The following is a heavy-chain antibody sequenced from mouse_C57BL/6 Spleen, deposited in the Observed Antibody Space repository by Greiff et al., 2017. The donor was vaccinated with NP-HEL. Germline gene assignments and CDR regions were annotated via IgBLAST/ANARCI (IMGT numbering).Heavy chain of an antibody. CDR1: GFTFSSYA. J-gene: IGHJ1*03. V-gene: IGHV5-9-1*02. CDR2: ISSGGDYI. CDR3: TREGYGSSYRYFDV. D-gene: IGHD1-1*01. Sequence: EVKLVESGEGLVKPGGSLKLSCAASGFTFSSYAMSWVRQTPEKRLEWVAYISSGGDYIYYVDTVKGRFTISRDNARNTLYLQMSSLKSEDTAMYYCTREGYGSSYRYFDVWGTGTTVTVSS.